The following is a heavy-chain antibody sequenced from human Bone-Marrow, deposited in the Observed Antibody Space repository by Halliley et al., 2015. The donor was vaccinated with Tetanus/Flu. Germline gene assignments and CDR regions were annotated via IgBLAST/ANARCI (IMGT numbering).Heavy chain of an antibody. Sequence: LRLSCSVSGASISSGSPYWGWIRQPPGKGLEWIGSLHYRGGTYYKSSLKSRVTISVDTSKNQFSLKLDSVTAADTAVYYCARSFHSNWYFDPYYWGQGTLVTVSS. CDR1: GASISSGSPY. D-gene: IGHD6-13*01. CDR2: LHYRGGT. J-gene: IGHJ4*02. CDR3: ARSFHSNWYFDPYY. V-gene: IGHV4-39*01.